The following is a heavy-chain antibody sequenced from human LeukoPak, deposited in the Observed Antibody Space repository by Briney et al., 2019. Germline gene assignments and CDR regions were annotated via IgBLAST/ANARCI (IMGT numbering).Heavy chain of an antibody. D-gene: IGHD6-13*01. CDR1: GFIFSSYG. CDR2: IWYDGSKK. CDR3: ARDRGDRSTWYYNDY. J-gene: IGHJ4*02. Sequence: PGRSLRLSCAASGFIFSSYGMHWVRQAPGKGLEWVAVIWYDGSKKYYADSVKGRFTISRDNSENTLYLEMNSLRAEDTAVYYCARDRGDRSTWYYNDYWGQGTLVTVSS. V-gene: IGHV3-33*01.